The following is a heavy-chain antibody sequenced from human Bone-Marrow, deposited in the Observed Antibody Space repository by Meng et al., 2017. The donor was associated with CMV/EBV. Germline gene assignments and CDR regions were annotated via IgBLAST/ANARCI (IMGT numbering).Heavy chain of an antibody. V-gene: IGHV1-18*04. CDR1: GYTFTGYY. CDR3: ARDSIVVPAIVYYYYGMDV. Sequence: ASVKVSCKASGYTFTGYYMHWVRQAPGQGLEWMGWISAYNGNTNYAQKLQGRVTMTTDTSTSTAYMELSRLRSDDTAVYYCARDSIVVPAIVYYYYGMDVWGQGTTVTVSS. J-gene: IGHJ6*02. CDR2: ISAYNGNT. D-gene: IGHD2-2*01.